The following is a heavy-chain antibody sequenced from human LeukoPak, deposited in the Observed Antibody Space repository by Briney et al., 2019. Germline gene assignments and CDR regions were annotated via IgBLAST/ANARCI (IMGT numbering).Heavy chain of an antibody. J-gene: IGHJ3*02. D-gene: IGHD1-26*01. CDR2: IWYDGSNK. CDR1: GFTFSSYG. Sequence: GGSLRLSCAASGFTFSSYGMHWVRQAPGKGLEWVAVIWYDGSNKYYADSVKGRLTISRDNSKNTLYLQMNSLRAEDTAVYYCASLRYSGSYHDAFDIWGQGTMVTVSS. CDR3: ASLRYSGSYHDAFDI. V-gene: IGHV3-33*01.